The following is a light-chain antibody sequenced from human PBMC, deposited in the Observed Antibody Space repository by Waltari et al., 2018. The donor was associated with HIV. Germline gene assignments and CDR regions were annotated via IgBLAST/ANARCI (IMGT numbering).Light chain of an antibody. CDR2: DVR. Sequence: QSALTQPASVSGSHGQPITISCTGTSSDVGGYNSVSWYQQHPSKAPNLMIYDVRSRPSGVYNRFSGSKSGNTASLTISGRQAEDEADYYCSSYTSSSTLVFGGGTKLTVL. CDR3: SSYTSSSTLV. CDR1: SSDVGGYNS. J-gene: IGLJ2*01. V-gene: IGLV2-14*03.